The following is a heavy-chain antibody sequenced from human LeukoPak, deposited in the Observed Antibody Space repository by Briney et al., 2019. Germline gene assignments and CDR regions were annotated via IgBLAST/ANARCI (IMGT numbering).Heavy chain of an antibody. J-gene: IGHJ5*02. CDR3: ARGGVVMSRSHFDP. D-gene: IGHD3-3*01. CDR2: IYSSGST. CDR1: GDSITTYY. V-gene: IGHV4-59*01. Sequence: SETLSLTCTVSGDSITTYYWTWIRQPPGKGLEWIGYIYSSGSTNYNPSLKSRITISVDTSRNQFSLKLSSVTDADTAVYYCARGGVVMSRSHFDPWGQGTLVTVSS.